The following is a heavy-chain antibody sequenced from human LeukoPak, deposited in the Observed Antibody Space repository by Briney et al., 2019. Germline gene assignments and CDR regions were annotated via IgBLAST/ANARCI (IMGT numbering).Heavy chain of an antibody. Sequence: GESLKISCKGSGYSFTSYWISWVRQMPGKGLEWMGRIDPSDSYTNYSPSFQGHVTISADKSISTAYLQWSSLKASDTAMYYCARHAYYYGSGSYYLLDYWGQGTLVTVSS. CDR3: ARHAYYYGSGSYYLLDY. J-gene: IGHJ4*02. V-gene: IGHV5-10-1*01. CDR2: IDPSDSYT. CDR1: GYSFTSYW. D-gene: IGHD3-10*01.